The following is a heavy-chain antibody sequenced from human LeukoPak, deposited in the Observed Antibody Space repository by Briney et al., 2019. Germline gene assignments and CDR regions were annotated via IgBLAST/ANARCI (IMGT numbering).Heavy chain of an antibody. CDR1: GYIYTNYG. V-gene: IGHV1-18*01. D-gene: IGHD4-17*01. J-gene: IGHJ4*02. CDR2: INTYNGNT. CDR3: ARDPTPSDGDYPPDHFDY. Sequence: ASVTVSCKASGYIYTNYGINWVRQAPGQGLEWMGWINTYNGNTNYAPKLHGRVTMTTDTPTTTGFMELRSLRFDDTAIYYCARDPTPSDGDYPPDHFDYWGQGTLVTVSS.